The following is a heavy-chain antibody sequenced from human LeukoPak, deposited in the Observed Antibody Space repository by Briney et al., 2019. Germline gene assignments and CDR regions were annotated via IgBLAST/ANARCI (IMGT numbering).Heavy chain of an antibody. CDR3: ARGVSFGVVNTKNNWFDP. V-gene: IGHV4-59*01. J-gene: IGHJ5*02. CDR1: GGSISGYY. Sequence: SETLSLTCTVSGGSISGYYWYWIRQPPGKGLEWIGYIYHSGSTSYNPSLKSRVTISVDTSKNQFSLKLSSVTAADTAFYYCARGVSFGVVNTKNNWFDPWGQGTLVNVSS. D-gene: IGHD3-3*01. CDR2: IYHSGST.